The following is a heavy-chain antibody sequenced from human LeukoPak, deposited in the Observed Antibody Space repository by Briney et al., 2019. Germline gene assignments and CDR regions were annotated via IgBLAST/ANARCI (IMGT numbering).Heavy chain of an antibody. CDR2: ISSSSSYT. V-gene: IGHV3-11*06. J-gene: IGHJ6*02. CDR3: ARAPHYSNYGPYYYGMDV. D-gene: IGHD4-11*01. CDR1: GFTFSDYY. Sequence: PGGSLRLSCAASGFTFSDYYMSWIRQAPGKGLEWVSYISSSSSYTSYADSVKGRFTISRDNAKNSLYLQMNSLRAEDTAVYYCARAPHYSNYGPYYYGMDVWGQGTTVTVSS.